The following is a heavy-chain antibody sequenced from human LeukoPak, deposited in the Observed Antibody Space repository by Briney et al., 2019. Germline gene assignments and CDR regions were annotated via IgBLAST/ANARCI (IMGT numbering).Heavy chain of an antibody. D-gene: IGHD3-9*01. CDR3: ARASGYDILTGLAWFDP. J-gene: IGHJ5*02. CDR1: GGSISSSNW. V-gene: IGHV4-4*02. CDR2: IYYSGRT. Sequence: SETLSLTCAVSGGSISSSNWLSWVRQPPGKGLEWIGSIYYSGRTYYNPSLKSRVTISIDTSKSQISLKLSSVTAADTAVYYCARASGYDILTGLAWFDPWGQGTLVTVSS.